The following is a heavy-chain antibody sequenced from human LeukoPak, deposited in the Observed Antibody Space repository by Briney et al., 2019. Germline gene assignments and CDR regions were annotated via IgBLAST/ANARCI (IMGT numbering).Heavy chain of an antibody. J-gene: IGHJ4*02. CDR1: GFVFDDYA. CDR3: AKGDIVATTAFDY. CDR2: ISWNSGSI. D-gene: IGHD5-12*01. V-gene: IGHV3-9*01. Sequence: GGSLRLSCAASGFVFDDYAMHWVRQAPGKGLEWVSGISWNSGSIGYADSVKGRFTISRDNAQNSLYLQMNSLRAEDTALYYCAKGDIVATTAFDYWGQGTLVTVSS.